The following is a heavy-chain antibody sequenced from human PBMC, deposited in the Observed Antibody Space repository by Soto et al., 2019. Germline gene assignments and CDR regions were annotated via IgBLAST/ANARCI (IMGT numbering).Heavy chain of an antibody. CDR3: ARRYKDGRRDCVSTSCLFDP. CDR2: ISYDGSNK. J-gene: IGHJ5*02. V-gene: IGHV3-30-3*01. D-gene: IGHD2-2*01. CDR1: GFTFSTYA. Sequence: QVQLVESGGGVVQPGRSLRLSCAASGFTFSTYAMHWVRQAPGKGLEWVAVISYDGSNKYYADSVKGRITIYRDNSKYTLYLQMNSLRAEDTAVYYCARRYKDGRRDCVSTSCLFDPWGQGTLVTVSS.